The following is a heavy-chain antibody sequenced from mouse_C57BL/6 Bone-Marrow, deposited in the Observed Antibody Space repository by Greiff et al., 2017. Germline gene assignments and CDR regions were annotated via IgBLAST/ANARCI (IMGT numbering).Heavy chain of an antibody. CDR3: ARGPHYYGSSDY. CDR1: GFTFSSYA. J-gene: IGHJ2*01. V-gene: IGHV5-4*01. D-gene: IGHD1-1*01. CDR2: ISDGGSYT. Sequence: DVQLVESGGGLVKPGGSLKLSCAASGFTFSSYAMSWVRQTPEKRLEWVATISDGGSYTYYPDNVTGRFTISRDNAKNNLYLQLSHLKSEDTAMYYCARGPHYYGSSDYWGQGTTLPVSS.